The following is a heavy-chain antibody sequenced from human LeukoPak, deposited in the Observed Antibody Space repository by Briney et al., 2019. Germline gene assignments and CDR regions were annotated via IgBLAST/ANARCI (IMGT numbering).Heavy chain of an antibody. J-gene: IGHJ3*02. CDR2: IYHSGSA. CDR3: ARDRGGYSYGYDAFDI. V-gene: IGHV4-38-2*02. Sequence: SETLSLTCTVSGYSISSGYYWGWIRQPPGKGLEWIGSIYHSGSAYYNPSLKSRVTISVDTSKNQFSLKLSSVTAADTAVYYCARDRGGYSYGYDAFDIWGQGTMVTVSS. D-gene: IGHD5-18*01. CDR1: GYSISSGYY.